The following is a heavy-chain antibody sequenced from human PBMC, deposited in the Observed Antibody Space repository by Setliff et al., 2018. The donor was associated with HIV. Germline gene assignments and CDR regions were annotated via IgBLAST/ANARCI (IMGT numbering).Heavy chain of an antibody. J-gene: IGHJ4*02. CDR2: INYSGNT. V-gene: IGHV4-39*01. CDR3: ARRWKSSQYYDFWSPRSSYFDF. D-gene: IGHD3-3*01. Sequence: SETLSLTCTVSGGSISNSSHYWDWIRQPPGKGLGWIGTINYSGNTYDNPSLKSRVTISVDTSKKQFSLKLSSVSAADTAVYYCARRWKSSQYYDFWSPRSSYFDFWGQGMLVTVSS. CDR1: GGSISNSSHY.